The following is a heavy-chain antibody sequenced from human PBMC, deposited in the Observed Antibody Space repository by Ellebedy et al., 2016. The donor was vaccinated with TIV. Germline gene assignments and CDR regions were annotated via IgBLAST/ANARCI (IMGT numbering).Heavy chain of an antibody. Sequence: SETLSLTXTVSGGSISSGGYHWGRLRQAPGKGLEWNGNIFYTGSSTNYNPSLKSRVYMSIDMSKNQFSLRLSSVTASDTAVFYCARHSDEWELSVWGQGTLVTVSP. J-gene: IGHJ4*02. D-gene: IGHD1-26*01. CDR2: IFYTGSST. CDR1: GGSISSGGYH. CDR3: ARHSDEWELSV. V-gene: IGHV4-39*01.